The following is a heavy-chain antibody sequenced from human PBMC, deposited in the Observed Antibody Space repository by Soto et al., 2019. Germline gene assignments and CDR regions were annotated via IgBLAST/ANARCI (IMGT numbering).Heavy chain of an antibody. D-gene: IGHD2-2*01. Sequence: QLVESGGGLVQPGGSLRLSCAASGFTFSLYPMNWVRQAPGKGLEWLSYISPSNTTIYYADSVKGRFTISRDNAKDSLDLQMNGLRDDDTAVYYCARVGRGFSSSARCYTDGFDLWGQGTVVTVST. CDR2: ISPSNTTI. J-gene: IGHJ3*01. CDR1: GFTFSLYP. CDR3: ARVGRGFSSSARCYTDGFDL. V-gene: IGHV3-48*02.